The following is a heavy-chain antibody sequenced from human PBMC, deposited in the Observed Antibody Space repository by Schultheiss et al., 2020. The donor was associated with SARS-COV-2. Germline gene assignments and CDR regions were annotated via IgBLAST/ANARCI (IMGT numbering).Heavy chain of an antibody. D-gene: IGHD2-2*01. CDR1: GGSISSGSYY. Sequence: SETLSLTCTVSGGSISSGSYYWSWIRQPPGKGLEWIGYIYHSGSTYYNPSLKSRVTISVDTSKNQLSLKLSSVTAADTAVYYCARAKVVPAAMGENWFDPWGQGTLVTVSS. V-gene: IGHV4-61*01. CDR2: IYHSGST. J-gene: IGHJ5*02. CDR3: ARAKVVPAAMGENWFDP.